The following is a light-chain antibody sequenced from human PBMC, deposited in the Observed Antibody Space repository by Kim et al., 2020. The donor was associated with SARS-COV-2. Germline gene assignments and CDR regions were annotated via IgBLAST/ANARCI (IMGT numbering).Light chain of an antibody. CDR3: QQYGTSPTT. J-gene: IGKJ2*01. V-gene: IGKV3-20*01. Sequence: LSPGERATLSCRASQSVRSTFLAWYQQQPGQAPRLLIYGASTRATGIPDRFSGSGSGTDFTLTITRLEPEDFAVYYCQQYGTSPTTFGRGTKLEIK. CDR1: QSVRSTF. CDR2: GAS.